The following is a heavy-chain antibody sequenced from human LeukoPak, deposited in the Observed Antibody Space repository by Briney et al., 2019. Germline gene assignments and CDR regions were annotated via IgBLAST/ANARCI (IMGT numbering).Heavy chain of an antibody. CDR1: GFTFSSYS. D-gene: IGHD6-13*01. Sequence: PGGSLRLSCAASGFTFSSYSMSWVRQAPGKGLEWVSSISSSSSYIYYADSVKGRVTISRDNAKNSLYLQMNSLRAEDTAVYYCARDPLRIAAAGNGAFDIWGQGTMVTVSS. CDR3: ARDPLRIAAAGNGAFDI. J-gene: IGHJ3*02. V-gene: IGHV3-21*01. CDR2: ISSSSSYI.